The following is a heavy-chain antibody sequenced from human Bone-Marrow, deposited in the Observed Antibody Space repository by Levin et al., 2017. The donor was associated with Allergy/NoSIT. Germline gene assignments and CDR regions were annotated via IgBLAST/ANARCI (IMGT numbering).Heavy chain of an antibody. CDR3: ARGGVVYAMGYFYYGMDV. J-gene: IGHJ6*02. D-gene: IGHD2-8*01. Sequence: GGSLRLSCTASGFTFTTYWMTWVRQAPGKGLEWVARIKHDGSDKYYVDSVKGRFTVSRDNAKKSLYLHMNSLGVEDTAVYFCARGGVVYAMGYFYYGMDVWGQGTTVTVSS. V-gene: IGHV3-7*01. CDR2: IKHDGSDK. CDR1: GFTFTTYW.